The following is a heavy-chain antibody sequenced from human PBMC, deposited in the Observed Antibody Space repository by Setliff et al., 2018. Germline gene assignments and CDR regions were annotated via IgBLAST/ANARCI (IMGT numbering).Heavy chain of an antibody. CDR1: GFTFSNNA. J-gene: IGHJ4*02. V-gene: IGHV3-23*03. Sequence: GSLRLSCFASGFTFSNNAMSWIRQAPGKGLEWVSVVYSGSPNTYYAASVKGRFTISRDNSKNTLYLQMNSLRVEDSGVYYCAKDLVEKWSLDSWGQGTLVTVSS. CDR3: AKDLVEKWSLDS. CDR2: VYSGSPNT. D-gene: IGHD2-8*01.